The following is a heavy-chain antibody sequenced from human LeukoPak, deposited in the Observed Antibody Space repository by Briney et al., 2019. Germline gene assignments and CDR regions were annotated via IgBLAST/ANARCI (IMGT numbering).Heavy chain of an antibody. D-gene: IGHD6-19*01. CDR3: ASLGVPGIAVAGGYYYGMDV. CDR1: GFTFSSYS. V-gene: IGHV3-21*01. CDR2: ISSSGSYT. Sequence: GGSLRLSCAASGFTFSSYSMNWVRQAPGKGLEWVSSISSSGSYTYYADSVKGRFTISRDNAKNSLYLQMNSLRAEDTAVYYCASLGVPGIAVAGGYYYGMDVWGQGTTVTVSS. J-gene: IGHJ6*02.